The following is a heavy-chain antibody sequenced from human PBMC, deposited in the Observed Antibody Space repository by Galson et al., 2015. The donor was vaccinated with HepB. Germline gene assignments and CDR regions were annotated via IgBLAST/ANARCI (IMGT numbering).Heavy chain of an antibody. CDR2: VSYDGREK. CDR1: GFTFSSYT. V-gene: IGHV3-30*04. CDR3: ARKAMVIEHYRWFDP. D-gene: IGHD2-21*01. J-gene: IGHJ5*02. Sequence: SLRLSCAASGFTFSSYTIHWVRRAPGKGLEWVAVVSYDGREKYYADSVKGRFTISRDDSKNTLYLQMNSLRPGDTGTYHCARKAMVIEHYRWFDPWGQGTLVTVSS.